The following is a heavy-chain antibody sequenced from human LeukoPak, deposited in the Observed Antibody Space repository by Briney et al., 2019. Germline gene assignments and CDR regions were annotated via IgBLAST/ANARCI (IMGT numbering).Heavy chain of an antibody. CDR2: ISSSGSTI. V-gene: IGHV3-48*04. CDR3: AREKVVVPEYFQH. CDR1: GFTFSSYS. Sequence: GGSLRLSCAASGFTFSSYSMNWVRQAPGKGLEWVSYISSSGSTIYYADSVKGRFTISRDNAKNSLYLQMNSLRAEDTAVYYCAREKVVVPEYFQHWGQGTLVTVSS. D-gene: IGHD2-2*01. J-gene: IGHJ1*01.